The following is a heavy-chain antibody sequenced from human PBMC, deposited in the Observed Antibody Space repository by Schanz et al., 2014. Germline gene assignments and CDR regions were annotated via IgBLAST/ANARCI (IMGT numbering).Heavy chain of an antibody. J-gene: IGHJ4*02. D-gene: IGHD3-10*01. CDR3: ARDFPYVSGSYYKGFGY. CDR2: INWSDGST. Sequence: EVQLVESGGGVVRPGGSLRLSCAASGFTFDDYAMRWVRQAPGKGLEWVSAINWSDGSTGYADSVKGRFTISRDNGKNSLYLQMNSLRAEDTALYYCARDFPYVSGSYYKGFGYWGQGTLVTVSS. V-gene: IGHV3-20*04. CDR1: GFTFDDYA.